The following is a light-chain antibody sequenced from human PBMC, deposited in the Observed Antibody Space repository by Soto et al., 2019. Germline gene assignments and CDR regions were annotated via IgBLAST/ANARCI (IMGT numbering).Light chain of an antibody. J-gene: IGLJ3*02. V-gene: IGLV1-40*01. CDR2: GNV. Sequence: QSVLTQTPSVSGAPGQSVTMSCGGSNSNIGAGYDVHWYKQVPGTAPKLLIYGNVNRPAGVLDRFSGSKSGASAPLAITELQAEDEADYYCQSYDSSLSGWVFGGGPRSPS. CDR1: NSNIGAGYD. CDR3: QSYDSSLSGWV.